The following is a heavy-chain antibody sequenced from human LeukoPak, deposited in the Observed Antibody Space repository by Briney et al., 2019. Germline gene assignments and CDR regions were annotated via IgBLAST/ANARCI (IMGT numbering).Heavy chain of an antibody. V-gene: IGHV4-4*09. Sequence: SETLSLTCTVSGGSISSYYWSWIRQPPGKGLEWIGYIYTSGSTNYNPSLKSRVTISVDTSKNQFSLKLSSVTAADTAVYYCARSGAERDYGGNSAHAFDIWGQGTMVTVSS. J-gene: IGHJ3*02. CDR3: ARSGAERDYGGNSAHAFDI. CDR1: GGSISSYY. D-gene: IGHD4-23*01. CDR2: IYTSGST.